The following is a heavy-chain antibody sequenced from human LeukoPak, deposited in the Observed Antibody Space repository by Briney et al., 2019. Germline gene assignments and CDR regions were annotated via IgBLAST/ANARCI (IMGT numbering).Heavy chain of an antibody. J-gene: IGHJ5*02. CDR2: IKSRTHGGTT. CDR3: TTSDIVPEVIARNYFDA. V-gene: IGHV3-15*01. CDR1: GFTFSNAW. D-gene: IGHD2-8*01. Sequence: PGGSLRLSCAASGFTFSNAWMSWVRQAPGKGLEWVGRIKSRTHGGTTDYAAPVKGRFTISRDDSKNTVYLQMNSLQTEDTAVYYCTTSDIVPEVIARNYFDAWGQGTLVTVSS.